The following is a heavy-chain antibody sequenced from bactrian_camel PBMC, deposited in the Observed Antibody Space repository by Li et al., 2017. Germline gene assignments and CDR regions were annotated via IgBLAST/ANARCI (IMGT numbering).Heavy chain of an antibody. Sequence: QLVESGGGLVQPGGSLRLSCAASGFAFNMSRMSWVRQVPGKELEWVSAITSGGGSTYYGNYVKGRFTSSRDDAKNTVYLQLNSLKTEDMGMYYCAKVTYNGMDYWGKGTQVTVS. J-gene: IGHJ7*01. V-gene: IGHV3S40*01. D-gene: IGHD1*01. CDR2: ITSGGGST. CDR1: GFAFNMSR.